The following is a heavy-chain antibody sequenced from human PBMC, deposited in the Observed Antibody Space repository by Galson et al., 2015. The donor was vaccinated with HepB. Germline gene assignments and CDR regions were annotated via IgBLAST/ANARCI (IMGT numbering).Heavy chain of an antibody. CDR1: GFTFSSYA. V-gene: IGHV3-30-3*01. Sequence: SLRLSCAASGFTFSSYAMHWVRQAPGKGLEWVAVISYDGSNKYYADSVKGRFTISRDNSKNTLYLQMNSLRAEDTAVYYCARADKNWAGTDWFDPWGQGTLVTVSS. CDR3: ARADKNWAGTDWFDP. J-gene: IGHJ5*02. D-gene: IGHD6-19*01. CDR2: ISYDGSNK.